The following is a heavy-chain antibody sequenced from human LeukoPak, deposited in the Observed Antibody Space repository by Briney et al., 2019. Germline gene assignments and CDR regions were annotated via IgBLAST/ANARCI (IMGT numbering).Heavy chain of an antibody. D-gene: IGHD3-10*02. Sequence: SETLSLTCAVYGVSFSGYYWNWIRQPPGKGLEWIGEINHSGSTNYNPSLKSRVTISVDTSKNQFSLKLSSVTAADTAVYYCARRVRGADYWGQGTLVTVSS. CDR1: GVSFSGYY. CDR3: ARRVRGADY. V-gene: IGHV4-34*01. CDR2: INHSGST. J-gene: IGHJ4*02.